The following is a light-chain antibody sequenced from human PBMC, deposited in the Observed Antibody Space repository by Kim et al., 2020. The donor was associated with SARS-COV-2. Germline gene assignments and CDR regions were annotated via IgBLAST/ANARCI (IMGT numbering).Light chain of an antibody. V-gene: IGLV2-14*03. J-gene: IGLJ2*01. CDR1: SSDVGGYNY. CDR2: DVS. Sequence: SITIPCTGTSSDVGGYNYVSWYQQHPGKAPKLMIDDVSNRPSGVSNRFSGSKSGNTASLTISGLQAEDEADYYCSSYTSSSTLVVFGGGTKLTVL. CDR3: SSYTSSSTLVV.